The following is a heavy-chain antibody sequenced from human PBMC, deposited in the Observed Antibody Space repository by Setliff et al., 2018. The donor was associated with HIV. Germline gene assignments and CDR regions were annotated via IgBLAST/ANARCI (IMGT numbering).Heavy chain of an antibody. V-gene: IGHV3-33*08. CDR3: ARERLRFLEWLPLDY. Sequence: GGSLRLSCAASGFIFSSYGMHWVRQAPGKGLEWVAVIWYDGSNKYYADSVKGRFTISRDNSKNTLYLQMNSLRAEDTAVYYCARERLRFLEWLPLDYWGQGMLVTVSS. D-gene: IGHD3-3*01. CDR2: IWYDGSNK. CDR1: GFIFSSYG. J-gene: IGHJ4*02.